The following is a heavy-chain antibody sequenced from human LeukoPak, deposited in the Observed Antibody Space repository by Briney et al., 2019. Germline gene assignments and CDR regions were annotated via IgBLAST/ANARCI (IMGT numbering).Heavy chain of an antibody. J-gene: IGHJ4*02. CDR1: GFICRSYW. D-gene: IGHD1-7*01. CDR3: ARDGITCTRDY. V-gene: IGHV3-7*01. Sequence: GGSLRLSCAASGFICRSYWMVWVRQAPGKGLEWVASIDEHGFKTYYAASVTGRFTISKNTAKNSLDLQMNSLRAEETAVYYCARDGITCTRDYWGQGALVTVSS. CDR2: IDEHGFKT.